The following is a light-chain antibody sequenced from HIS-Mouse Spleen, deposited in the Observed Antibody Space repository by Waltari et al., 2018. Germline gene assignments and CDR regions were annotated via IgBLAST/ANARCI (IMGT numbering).Light chain of an antibody. CDR1: ALPKKY. CDR2: EDS. CDR3: YSTDSSGNHRV. J-gene: IGLJ2*01. Sequence: SYELTQPPSVSVSPGQTARITCSGDALPKKYAYWYQQKSGQAPVLVTYEDSKRPSGIPERVSGSSSGTMATLTISGAQVGDEADYYCYSTDSSGNHRVFGGGTKLTVL. V-gene: IGLV3-10*01.